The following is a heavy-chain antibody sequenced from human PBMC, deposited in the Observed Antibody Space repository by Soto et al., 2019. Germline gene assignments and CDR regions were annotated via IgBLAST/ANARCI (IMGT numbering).Heavy chain of an antibody. CDR3: ARAGVVGATARDS. V-gene: IGHV4-30-2*01. CDR2: IYHSGST. J-gene: IGHJ4*02. D-gene: IGHD1-26*01. CDR1: GGKSGGVGDR. Sequence: TVSGGKSGGVGDRWIWIRKPPGKSLEWIGYIYHSGSTYYNPSLKSRVTISVDRSKNQFSLKLSSVTAADTAVYYCARAGVVGATARDSWGQGTLVTVS.